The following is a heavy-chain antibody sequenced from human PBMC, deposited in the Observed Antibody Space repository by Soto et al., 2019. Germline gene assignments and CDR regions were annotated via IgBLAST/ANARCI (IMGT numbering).Heavy chain of an antibody. CDR1: VGSLNSGAYY. CDR2: MYFTGTGST. J-gene: IGHJ6*01. V-gene: IGHV4-61*08. Sequence: SETLSLTCTFSVGSLNSGAYYCSWIRQSPWKGLEWVGYMYFTGTGSTNDSPSLKSRVTISVDTSKNQFSLRLTSVTPADTAVYYCARVRRIGSRANLDFYDYVMEVLGQGTTVNVSS. CDR3: ARVRRIGSRANLDFYDYVMEV. D-gene: IGHD3-10*01.